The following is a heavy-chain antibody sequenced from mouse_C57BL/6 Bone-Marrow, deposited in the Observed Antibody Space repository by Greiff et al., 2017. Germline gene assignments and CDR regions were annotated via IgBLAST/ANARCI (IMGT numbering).Heavy chain of an antibody. Sequence: QVQLQQPGAELVMPGASVKLSCKASGYTFTSYWMHWVKQRPGQGLEWIGEIDPSDSYTNYNQKFKGKSTLTVDKSSSTAYMQLSSLTSEDSAVYYCARPPSGNYGWYSAVSGTGTTVTVSS. CDR3: ARPPSGNYGWYSAV. D-gene: IGHD2-1*01. V-gene: IGHV1-69*01. J-gene: IGHJ1*03. CDR1: GYTFTSYW. CDR2: IDPSDSYT.